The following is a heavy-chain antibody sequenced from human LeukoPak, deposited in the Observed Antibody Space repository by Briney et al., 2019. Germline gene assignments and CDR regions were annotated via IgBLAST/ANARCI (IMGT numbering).Heavy chain of an antibody. D-gene: IGHD6-13*01. J-gene: IGHJ4*02. CDR1: GGSFSGYY. CDR2: INHSGST. CDR3: ARGPHIAAAGTGRFWNY. V-gene: IGHV4-34*01. Sequence: PSETLSLTCAVYGGSFSGYYWSWLRQPPGKGLEWIGEINHSGSTNYNPSLKSRVSISVDTSKNQFSLKLSSVTAADTAVYYYARGPHIAAAGTGRFWNYWGQGTLVTVSS.